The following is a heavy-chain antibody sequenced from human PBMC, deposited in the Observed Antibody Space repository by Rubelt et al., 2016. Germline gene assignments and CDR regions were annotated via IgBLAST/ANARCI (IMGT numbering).Heavy chain of an antibody. J-gene: IGHJ3*02. V-gene: IGHV3-11*01. Sequence: ADSVKGRFTISRDNAKNSLYLQMNSLRAEDTAVYYCARVRIAVASGVAFDIWGQGTMVTVSS. CDR3: ARVRIAVASGVAFDI. D-gene: IGHD6-19*01.